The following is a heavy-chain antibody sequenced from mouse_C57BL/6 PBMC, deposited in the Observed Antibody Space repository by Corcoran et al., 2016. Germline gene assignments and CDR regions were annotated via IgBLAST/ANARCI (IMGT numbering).Heavy chain of an antibody. Sequence: EVQLQQSGPELVKPGASVKISCKASGYTFTDYYMNWVKQSHGKSLEWIGDINPNNGGTSYNQKFKGKATLTVDKSSSTAYMELRSLTSEDSAVYYCARGWLEAMDYWGQGTSVTVSS. CDR2: INPNNGGT. V-gene: IGHV1-26*01. J-gene: IGHJ4*01. CDR3: ARGWLEAMDY. D-gene: IGHD1-1*02. CDR1: GYTFTDYY.